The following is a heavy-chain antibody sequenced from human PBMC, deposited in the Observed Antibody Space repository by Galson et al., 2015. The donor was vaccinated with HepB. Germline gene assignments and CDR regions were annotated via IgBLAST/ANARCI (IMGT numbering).Heavy chain of an antibody. D-gene: IGHD6-13*01. CDR1: GFTFSRYS. J-gene: IGHJ3*02. Sequence: LRLSCAASGFTFSRYSMSWVRQAPGKGLEWVSSISGSYIYIYYADSLRGRFTISRDNAKNSVYLQMNSLRAEDTAVYYCASEAGSDAFAIWGQGTVVTVSS. CDR3: ASEAGSDAFAI. CDR2: ISGSYIYI. V-gene: IGHV3-21*01.